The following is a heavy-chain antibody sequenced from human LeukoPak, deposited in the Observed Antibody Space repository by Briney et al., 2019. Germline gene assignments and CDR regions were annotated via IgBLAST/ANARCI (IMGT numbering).Heavy chain of an antibody. V-gene: IGHV3-23*01. CDR2: INNNAGGT. D-gene: IGHD5-18*01. CDR3: AKARTALAHDVFDY. CDR1: GFMFSSYA. J-gene: IGHJ4*02. Sequence: GGSLRLSCAACGFMFSSYAMTWVRQAPGKGLEWVSSINNNAGGTYYADSVKGRFTISRDSSTNTLFLQMDSLRADDTALYYCAKARTALAHDVFDYWGLGTLVTVSS.